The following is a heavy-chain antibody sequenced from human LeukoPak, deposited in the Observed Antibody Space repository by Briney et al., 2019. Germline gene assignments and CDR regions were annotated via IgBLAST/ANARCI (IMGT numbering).Heavy chain of an antibody. Sequence: GGSLRLSCAASGFTVSSNYMSWVRQAPGEGLEWVSVIYSGGSTYYADSVKGRFTISRDNSKNTLYLQMNSLRAEDTAVYYCARFSIAVAGIDYWGQGTLVTVSS. J-gene: IGHJ4*02. V-gene: IGHV3-53*01. CDR2: IYSGGST. D-gene: IGHD6-19*01. CDR3: ARFSIAVAGIDY. CDR1: GFTVSSNY.